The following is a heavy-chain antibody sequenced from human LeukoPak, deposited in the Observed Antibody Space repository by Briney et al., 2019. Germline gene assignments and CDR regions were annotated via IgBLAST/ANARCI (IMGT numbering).Heavy chain of an antibody. CDR3: ARDYTVPRAAVVTES. V-gene: IGHV3-23*01. J-gene: IGHJ5*02. Sequence: QSGGFLRLSCAASGFTFSSYAMSWVRQAPGKGLEWVSAISGSGGSTYYADSVKGRFTISRDNSKNTLYLQMNSLRAEDTAVYYCARDYTVPRAAVVTESWGQGTLVTVSS. CDR1: GFTFSSYA. CDR2: ISGSGGST. D-gene: IGHD6-13*01.